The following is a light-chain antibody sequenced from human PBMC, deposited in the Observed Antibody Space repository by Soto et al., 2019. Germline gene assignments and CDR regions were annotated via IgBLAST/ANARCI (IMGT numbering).Light chain of an antibody. Sequence: EIVMTQSPSTLSVSPGERATLSFMASQSVSSNCAWDQQKPGQAPRPLIYGASTRAIGSPARFRVSGSGTEFNLTITSLHPEDFEVSSCQQYNNWPPWTFGQGTKVDIK. CDR2: GAS. V-gene: IGKV3-15*01. CDR1: QSVSSN. CDR3: QQYNNWPPWT. J-gene: IGKJ1*01.